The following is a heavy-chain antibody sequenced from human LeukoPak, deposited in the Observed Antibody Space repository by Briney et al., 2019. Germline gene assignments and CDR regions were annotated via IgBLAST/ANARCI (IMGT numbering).Heavy chain of an antibody. CDR3: ARDRGYSSGWSEFDY. Sequence: GGSLRLSCAASGFTFSSYSMNWVRQAPGKGLEWLSYISSTSGTIYYADSVKGRFTISRDNAKNSLYLQMNSLRAEDTAVYYCARDRGYSSGWSEFDYWGQGTLVTVSS. J-gene: IGHJ4*02. V-gene: IGHV3-48*01. D-gene: IGHD6-19*01. CDR1: GFTFSSYS. CDR2: ISSTSGTI.